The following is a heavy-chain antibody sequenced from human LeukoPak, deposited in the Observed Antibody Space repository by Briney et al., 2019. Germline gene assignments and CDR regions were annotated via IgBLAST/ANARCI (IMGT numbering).Heavy chain of an antibody. CDR3: ARGNYDAFDM. V-gene: IGHV7-4-1*02. D-gene: IGHD5-24*01. CDR1: GYTFTSHA. Sequence: ASVKVSCKASGYTFTSHAMNWVRQAPGQGLEWMGWINTNTGNPTNVQGFTGRFVFSLDTSVSTAYLQISSLKAEDTAVYYCARGNYDAFDMWGQGTMVTVSS. CDR2: INTNTGNP. J-gene: IGHJ3*02.